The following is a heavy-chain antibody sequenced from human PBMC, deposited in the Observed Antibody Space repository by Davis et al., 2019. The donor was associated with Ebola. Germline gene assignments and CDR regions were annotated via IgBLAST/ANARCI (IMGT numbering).Heavy chain of an antibody. J-gene: IGHJ4*02. Sequence: GGSLRLSCAASGFTFSSNSMNWVRQAPGKGLEWVSFISSSSNYIYYADSVKGRFTVSRDNAKNSLYLQMNSLRAEDTAVYYCARDLAGSYPDYWGQGTLVTVS. CDR2: ISSSSNYI. D-gene: IGHD3-10*01. V-gene: IGHV3-21*01. CDR3: ARDLAGSYPDY. CDR1: GFTFSSNS.